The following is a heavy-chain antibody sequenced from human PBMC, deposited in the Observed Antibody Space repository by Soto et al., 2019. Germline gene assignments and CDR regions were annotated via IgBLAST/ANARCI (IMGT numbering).Heavy chain of an antibody. J-gene: IGHJ4*02. Sequence: PSETLSLTCTVSGGSISSYYWSWIRQPPGKGLEWIGYIYYNGNTNYNSSLKSRVTISIDTSKNQFSLKLNSVTAADTAVYFCARLAYTSGFTFDYWGRGTLVTVSS. CDR2: IYYNGNT. CDR3: ARLAYTSGFTFDY. CDR1: GGSISSYY. V-gene: IGHV4-59*01. D-gene: IGHD5-18*01.